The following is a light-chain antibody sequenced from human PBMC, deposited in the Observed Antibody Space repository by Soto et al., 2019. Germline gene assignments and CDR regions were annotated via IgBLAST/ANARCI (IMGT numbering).Light chain of an antibody. Sequence: DIVMTQSPLSLPVTPVEPASISCRSSQSLLHSNGYNYLDWYLQKPGQSPQLLIYLGSNRASGVPDRFSGSGSGTDFTLKISRVEAEDVGVYYCMQALQGFTFGPGTKVDIK. J-gene: IGKJ3*01. CDR2: LGS. V-gene: IGKV2-28*01. CDR3: MQALQGFT. CDR1: QSLLHSNGYNY.